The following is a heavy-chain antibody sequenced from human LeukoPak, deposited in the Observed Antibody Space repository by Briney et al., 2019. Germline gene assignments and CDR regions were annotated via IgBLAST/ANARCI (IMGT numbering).Heavy chain of an antibody. CDR3: AKGAGSGTTYWYFDL. V-gene: IGHV3-23*01. CDR2: INGSGGST. CDR1: GFTFNNYA. J-gene: IGHJ2*01. D-gene: IGHD1-1*01. Sequence: GGSLRLSCAASGFTFNNYAMSWVRQAPGKVLQWVSIINGSGGSTYYADSVKGRVTISRDNSNNTLYLLMNSLRAEDRAVYYCAKGAGSGTTYWYFDLWGRGTLVTVSS.